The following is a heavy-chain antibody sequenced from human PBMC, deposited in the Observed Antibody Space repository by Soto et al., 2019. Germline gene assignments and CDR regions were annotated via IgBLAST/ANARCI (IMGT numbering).Heavy chain of an antibody. Sequence: KTSETLSLTCTVSGGSVSSGSYYWSWIRQPPGKGLEWIGYIYYSGSTNYNPSLKSRVTISVDTSKNQFSLKLSSVTAADTAVYYCARHYYYDSSGYYFPWGQGTLVTVSS. D-gene: IGHD3-22*01. CDR1: GGSVSSGSYY. V-gene: IGHV4-61*01. J-gene: IGHJ5*02. CDR3: ARHYYYDSSGYYFP. CDR2: IYYSGST.